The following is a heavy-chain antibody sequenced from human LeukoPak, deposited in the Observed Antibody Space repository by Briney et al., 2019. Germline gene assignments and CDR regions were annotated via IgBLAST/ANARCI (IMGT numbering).Heavy chain of an antibody. CDR2: IYYSGST. V-gene: IGHV4-39*02. CDR3: AREYIAVWPDYFDY. D-gene: IGHD3-16*01. CDR1: GGSISSNSYY. Sequence: SETLSLTCTVSGGSISSNSYYWGWIRQPPGKGLEWIGGIYYSGSTYYNPSLKSRVTIPVDTSKNQFSLKLSSVTAADTAVYYCAREYIAVWPDYFDYWGRGTLVTVSS. J-gene: IGHJ4*02.